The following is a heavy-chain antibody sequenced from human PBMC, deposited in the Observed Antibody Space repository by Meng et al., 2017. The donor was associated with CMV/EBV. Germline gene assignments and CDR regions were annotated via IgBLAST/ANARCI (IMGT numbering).Heavy chain of an antibody. CDR2: INHSGST. Sequence: SETLSLTCAVYGGSFSGSCWSWIRRPPGKGLEWIGEINHSGSTNYNPSLKSGVTISVDTSKNQFSLKLSSVPAADTAVYYCARQKIYCSSTSCYKGGLDYWGQGTLVTVSS. V-gene: IGHV4-34*01. CDR1: GGSFSGSC. D-gene: IGHD2-2*02. CDR3: ARQKIYCSSTSCYKGGLDY. J-gene: IGHJ4*02.